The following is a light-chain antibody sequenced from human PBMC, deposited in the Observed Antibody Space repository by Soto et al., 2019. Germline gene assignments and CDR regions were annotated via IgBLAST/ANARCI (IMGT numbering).Light chain of an antibody. J-gene: IGLJ3*02. CDR1: SSDVGKYDY. Sequence: QSALTQPPSASGSPGQSVTISCTGTSSDVGKYDYVSWFQHHPGKAPKLIIYEVSKRPSGVPDRFSGSKSGSTASLTVSGLQTEDEADYYCNSYRTISSLVFGGGTKVTVL. CDR3: NSYRTISSLV. V-gene: IGLV2-8*01. CDR2: EVS.